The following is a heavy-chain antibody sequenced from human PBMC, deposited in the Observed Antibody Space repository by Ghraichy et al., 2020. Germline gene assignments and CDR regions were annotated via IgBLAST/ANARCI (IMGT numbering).Heavy chain of an antibody. CDR3: AEESSLG. Sequence: GGSLRLSCAASGLTFSIYWMSWVRQAPGKGLEWVANIKQDGSEKYYVDSVKGRFTISRDNAKNSLYLQMNSLRAEDTAVYYCAEESSLGWGQGTLVTVPS. D-gene: IGHD3-10*01. CDR2: IKQDGSEK. J-gene: IGHJ4*02. V-gene: IGHV3-7*03. CDR1: GLTFSIYW.